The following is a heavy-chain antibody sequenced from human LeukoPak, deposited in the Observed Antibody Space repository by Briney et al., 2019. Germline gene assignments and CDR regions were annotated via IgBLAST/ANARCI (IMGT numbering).Heavy chain of an antibody. Sequence: ASVKVSCKASGYTFTGYYMHWVRQAPGQGLEWMGRINPNSGGTNYAQKFQGRVTMTGDTSISTAYMELSRLRSDDTAVYYCARGWNWRRGYYYYYMDVWGKGTTVTVSS. CDR3: ARGWNWRRGYYYYYMDV. CDR1: GYTFTGYY. CDR2: INPNSGGT. J-gene: IGHJ6*03. V-gene: IGHV1-2*06. D-gene: IGHD1-7*01.